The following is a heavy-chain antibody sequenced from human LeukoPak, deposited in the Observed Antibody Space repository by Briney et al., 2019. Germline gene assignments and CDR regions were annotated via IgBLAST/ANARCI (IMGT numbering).Heavy chain of an antibody. Sequence: GASVKVSCKASGYIFTGHYMNWVRQVPGQGLEWMGRINPKTGGTNYAQNLQGRVTMTRDTSISTTYMELSRLRPDDTAVYYCARVGAGLNDAFDIWGQGTMVTVSS. J-gene: IGHJ3*02. CDR2: INPKTGGT. CDR3: ARVGAGLNDAFDI. V-gene: IGHV1-2*06. CDR1: GYIFTGHY. D-gene: IGHD1-26*01.